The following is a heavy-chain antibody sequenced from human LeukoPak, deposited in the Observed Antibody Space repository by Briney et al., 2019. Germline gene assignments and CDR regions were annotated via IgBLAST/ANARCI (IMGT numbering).Heavy chain of an antibody. CDR3: ASGGHSGYDYFDY. J-gene: IGHJ4*02. D-gene: IGHD5-12*01. Sequence: GGSLRLSWAASGFAFSSYEMNWVRQAPGKGLEWVSHIRRSGSSLYYADSVEGRFTISRDNAKNSLYLQMNSLRAEDTAVYYCASGGHSGYDYFDYWGQGTLVTVSS. CDR1: GFAFSSYE. V-gene: IGHV3-48*03. CDR2: IRRSGSSL.